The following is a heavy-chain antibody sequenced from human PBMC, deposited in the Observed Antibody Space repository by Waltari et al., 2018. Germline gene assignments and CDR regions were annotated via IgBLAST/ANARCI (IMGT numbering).Heavy chain of an antibody. V-gene: IGHV3-53*01. J-gene: IGHJ3*02. CDR1: GFTVSSNY. Sequence: EVQLVESGGGLIQPGGSLRLSCAASGFTVSSNYMSWVRQAPGKGVGWVSVSYSGGSTYYADSVKGRFTISRDNSKNTLYLQMNSLRAEDTAVYYCASSIAVAGTTDGAFDIWGQGTMVTVSS. CDR2: SYSGGST. CDR3: ASSIAVAGTTDGAFDI. D-gene: IGHD6-19*01.